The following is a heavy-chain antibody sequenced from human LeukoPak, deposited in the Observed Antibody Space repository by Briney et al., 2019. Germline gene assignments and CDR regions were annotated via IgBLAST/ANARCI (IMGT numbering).Heavy chain of an antibody. CDR2: ISSSSSTI. CDR1: GFTFSSYS. Sequence: GGSLRLSCAASGFTFSSYSMNWVRQAPGKGLEWVSYISSSSSTIYYADSVKGRFTISRDNAKNSLYLQMDSLRAGDTAVYYCARDQRVAAADYWGQGTLVTVSS. CDR3: ARDQRVAAADY. J-gene: IGHJ4*02. V-gene: IGHV3-48*01. D-gene: IGHD6-13*01.